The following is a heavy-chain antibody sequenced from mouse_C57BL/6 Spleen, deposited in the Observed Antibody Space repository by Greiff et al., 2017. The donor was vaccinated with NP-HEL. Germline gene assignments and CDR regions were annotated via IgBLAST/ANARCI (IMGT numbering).Heavy chain of an antibody. CDR3: ARSSYEFAY. J-gene: IGHJ3*01. Sequence: EVKLVESGPELVKPGASVKISCKASGYSFTGYYMNWVKQSPEKSLEWIGEINPSTGGTTYNQKFKAKATLTVDKSSSTAYMQLKSLTSEDSAVYYCARSSYEFAYWGQGTLVTVSA. CDR1: GYSFTGYY. CDR2: INPSTGGT. D-gene: IGHD1-1*01. V-gene: IGHV1-42*01.